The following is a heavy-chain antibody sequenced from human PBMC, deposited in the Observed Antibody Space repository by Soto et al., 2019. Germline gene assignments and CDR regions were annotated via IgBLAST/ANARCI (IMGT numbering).Heavy chain of an antibody. CDR3: ATFPATHYYDSSGHGSFDY. CDR1: GYTLTELS. V-gene: IGHV1-24*01. CDR2: FDPEDGET. Sequence: GASVKVSCKVSGYTLTELSMHWVRQAPGKGLEWMGGFDPEDGETIYAQKFQGRVTMTEDTSTDTAYMELSSLRSEDTAVYYCATFPATHYYDSSGHGSFDYWGQGTLVTVSS. D-gene: IGHD3-22*01. J-gene: IGHJ4*02.